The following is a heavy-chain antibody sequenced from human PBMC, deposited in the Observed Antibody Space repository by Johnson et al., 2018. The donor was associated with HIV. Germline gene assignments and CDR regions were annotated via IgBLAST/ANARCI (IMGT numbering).Heavy chain of an antibody. CDR3: ARGGIIHDAFDI. Sequence: VQLVESGGGLVQPGGSLRLSCAASGFTFSSYAMSWVRQAPGKGLEWVSAISGSGGSTYYADSVKGRFTISRDNSKNTLYLQMSSLRAEDTAVYYCARGGIIHDAFDIWGQGTMVTVSS. D-gene: IGHD1-1*01. CDR1: GFTFSSYA. CDR2: ISGSGGST. V-gene: IGHV3-23*04. J-gene: IGHJ3*02.